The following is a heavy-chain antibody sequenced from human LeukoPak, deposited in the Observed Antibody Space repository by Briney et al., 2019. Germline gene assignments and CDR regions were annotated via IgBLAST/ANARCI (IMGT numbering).Heavy chain of an antibody. CDR2: INAGNGDT. CDR3: ARDPGVGADFDY. D-gene: IGHD1-26*01. V-gene: IGHV1-3*03. J-gene: IGHJ4*02. Sequence: ASVKGSCKTSGCTFTSYAMHWVRQAPGQRLEWMGWINAGNGDTKYSQEFQGRVTITRDTSASTAYMELSSLRSEDMAVYYCARDPGVGADFDYWGQGTLVTVSS. CDR1: GCTFTSYA.